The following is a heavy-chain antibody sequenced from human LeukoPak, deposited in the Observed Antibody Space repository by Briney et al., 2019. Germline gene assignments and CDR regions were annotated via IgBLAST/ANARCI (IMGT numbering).Heavy chain of an antibody. Sequence: GGSLRLSCAASGFTYSSYAMHWVRQAPGQRLEWMGWINAGNGNTKYSQKFQGRVTITRDTSASTAYMELSSLRSEDTAVYYCARGDSSSWDFDYWGQGTLVTVSS. CDR3: ARGDSSSWDFDY. V-gene: IGHV1-3*01. J-gene: IGHJ4*02. CDR2: INAGNGNT. D-gene: IGHD6-13*01. CDR1: GFTYSSYA.